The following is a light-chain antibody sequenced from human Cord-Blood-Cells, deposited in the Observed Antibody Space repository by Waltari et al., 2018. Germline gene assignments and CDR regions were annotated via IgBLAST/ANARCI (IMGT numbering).Light chain of an antibody. CDR2: GAS. Sequence: EIVMTQSPATLSVSPGERATLSCRASQSVSSNFAWYQQKPGQAPRLLIYGASTRDTGIPARFSGSGSGTEFTLTISSLQSEDFAVYYCQQYNNWPWTFGQGTKVEIK. CDR3: QQYNNWPWT. J-gene: IGKJ1*01. V-gene: IGKV3-15*01. CDR1: QSVSSN.